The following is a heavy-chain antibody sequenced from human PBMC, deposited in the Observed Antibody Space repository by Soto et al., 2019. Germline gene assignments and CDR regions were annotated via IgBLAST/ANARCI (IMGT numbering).Heavy chain of an antibody. CDR2: INPNSGGT. J-gene: IGHJ6*02. Sequence: GASVKVSCKASGYTFTGYYMHWVRQAPGQGLEWMGWINPNSGGTNYAQKFQGWVTMTRDTSISTAYMELSRLRSDDTAVYYCATGRTEWFEVFYYYYGMDVWGQGTTVTVSS. CDR1: GYTFTGYY. CDR3: ATGRTEWFEVFYYYYGMDV. V-gene: IGHV1-2*04. D-gene: IGHD3-3*01.